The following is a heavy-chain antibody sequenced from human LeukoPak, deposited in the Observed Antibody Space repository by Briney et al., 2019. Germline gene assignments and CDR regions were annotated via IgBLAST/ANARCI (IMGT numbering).Heavy chain of an antibody. D-gene: IGHD6-19*01. CDR1: RYSFTSYW. Sequence: GESLKISCKGSRYSFTSYWIGWVRQMPGKGLEWMGIIYPGDSDTRYSPSFQGQVTISADKSITTAYLQWSSLKASDTAMYYCARLRQGSTGWYSWFDPWGQGTLVTVSS. J-gene: IGHJ5*02. CDR2: IYPGDSDT. CDR3: ARLRQGSTGWYSWFDP. V-gene: IGHV5-51*01.